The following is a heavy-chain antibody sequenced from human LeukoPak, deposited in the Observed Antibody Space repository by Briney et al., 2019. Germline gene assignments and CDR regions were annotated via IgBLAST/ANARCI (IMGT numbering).Heavy chain of an antibody. CDR2: INYGGST. D-gene: IGHD6-19*01. CDR3: ARGFPPGSGSRGSHAFDV. V-gene: IGHV4-34*01. J-gene: IGHJ3*01. CDR1: ELSFSAYY. Sequence: SETLSLTCAVSELSFSAYYWNWIRQSPGKGLEWIGEINYGGSTKYTPSLEGRGTILIDTSKNQFSLKLTSVTAADTAVYYCARGFPPGSGSRGSHAFDVWGQGTMVTVSS.